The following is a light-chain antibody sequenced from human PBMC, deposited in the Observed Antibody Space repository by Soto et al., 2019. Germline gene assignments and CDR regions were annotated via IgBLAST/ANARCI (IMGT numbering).Light chain of an antibody. CDR1: PSDVGGYNS. CDR3: SSYAPSDLV. Sequence: QSVLTQPPSASGSPGQSVTISCTGTPSDVGGYNSVSWYQQHPGKAPNLMIYDVNKRPSGVPDRFSGSKSGNTASLTVSGLPAADEAYYCCSSYAPSDLVFGGGTKLTVL. J-gene: IGLJ2*01. V-gene: IGLV2-8*01. CDR2: DVN.